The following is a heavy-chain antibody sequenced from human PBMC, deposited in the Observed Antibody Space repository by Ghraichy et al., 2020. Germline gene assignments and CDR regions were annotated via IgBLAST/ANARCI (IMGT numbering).Heavy chain of an antibody. CDR1: GGSVNSGSYY. V-gene: IGHV4-61*01. CDR3: ARGGDSSSWYGYEY. Sequence: SETLSLTCTVSGGSVNSGSYYWSWIRQPPGKGLEWIGYIYYSGSTNYNPSLKSRVTISVDTSKNQFSLKLSSVTAADPAVYYCARGGDSSSWYGYEYWGQGTLVTVSS. CDR2: IYYSGST. D-gene: IGHD6-13*01. J-gene: IGHJ4*02.